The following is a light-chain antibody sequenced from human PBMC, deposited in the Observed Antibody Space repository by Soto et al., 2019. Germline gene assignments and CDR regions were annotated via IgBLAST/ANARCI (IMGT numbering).Light chain of an antibody. CDR1: QSVSNK. V-gene: IGKV3-20*01. CDR2: DAS. Sequence: EVVLTQSPATLSVSPGEIATLSCRASQSVSNKLAWYQQKPGQAPRLLIYDASTRATGIPGRFSGSGSGTDFTLTISRLEPEDFAVYYCQQYGSSITFGQGTRLEIK. CDR3: QQYGSSIT. J-gene: IGKJ5*01.